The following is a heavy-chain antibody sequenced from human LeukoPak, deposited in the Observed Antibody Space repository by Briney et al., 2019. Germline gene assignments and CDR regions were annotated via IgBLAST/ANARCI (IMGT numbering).Heavy chain of an antibody. CDR2: ISSSSSYI. V-gene: IGHV3-21*01. CDR1: GFTFSRYS. D-gene: IGHD3-10*01. CDR3: ARAGPEFVDAFDI. J-gene: IGHJ3*02. Sequence: GGSLRLSCAASGFTFSRYSMNWVRQAPGKGLEWVSSISSSSSYIYYADSVKGRFTISRDNAKNSLYLQMNSLRAEDTAVYYCARAGPEFVDAFDIWGQGTMVTVSS.